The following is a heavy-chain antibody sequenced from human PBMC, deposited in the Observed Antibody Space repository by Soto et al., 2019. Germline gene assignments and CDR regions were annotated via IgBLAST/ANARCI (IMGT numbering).Heavy chain of an antibody. CDR2: SSNSGSFT. Sequence: GGSLRLSCAASGFTFSDHYMSWIRQAPGKGLEWIGYSSNSGSFTRYADSVKGRFSISRDNAKNSLYLQINSLRGDDTAIYYCVRSGDNYNLLDYWGQGTEGKVS. CDR3: VRSGDNYNLLDY. J-gene: IGHJ4*02. D-gene: IGHD1-1*01. V-gene: IGHV3-11*06. CDR1: GFTFSDHY.